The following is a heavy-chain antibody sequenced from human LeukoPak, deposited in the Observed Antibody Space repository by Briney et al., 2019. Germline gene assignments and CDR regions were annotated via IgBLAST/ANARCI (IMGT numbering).Heavy chain of an antibody. CDR3: AGELASYYYYYGMDV. V-gene: IGHV3-30*04. CDR2: ISYDGSNK. CDR1: GFTFSSYA. Sequence: PGRSLRLSCAASGFTFSSYAMHWVRQAPGKGLEWVAVISYDGSNKYYADSVKGRFTISRDNSKSTLYPQMNSLRAEDTAVYYCAGELASYYYYYGMDVWGKGTTVTVSS. J-gene: IGHJ6*04. D-gene: IGHD3-3*02.